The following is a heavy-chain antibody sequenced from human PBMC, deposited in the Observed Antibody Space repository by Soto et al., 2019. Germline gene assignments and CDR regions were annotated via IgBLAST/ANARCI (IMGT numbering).Heavy chain of an antibody. Sequence: SVKLSCKASGGPFSSYAISWVRQAPGQGLEWMGGIIPIFGTANYAQKFQGRVTITADESTSTAYMELSSLRSEDTAVYYCARASLTGMGVYYYYGMDVWGQGTTVTVSS. J-gene: IGHJ6*02. CDR1: GGPFSSYA. V-gene: IGHV1-69*13. D-gene: IGHD1-20*01. CDR2: IIPIFGTA. CDR3: ARASLTGMGVYYYYGMDV.